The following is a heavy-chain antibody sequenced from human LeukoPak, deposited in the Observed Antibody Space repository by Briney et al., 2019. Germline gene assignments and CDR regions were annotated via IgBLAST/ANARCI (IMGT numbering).Heavy chain of an antibody. CDR1: GFSFSNYG. V-gene: IGHV3-33*06. D-gene: IGHD1-26*01. Sequence: GESLKISCATSGFSFSNYGMHWVRQAPGKGLEWVAVIWNDGTYKYYADSVKGRFTISRDNSKNTLYLQMNSLRAEDTAVYYCAKPTRGSGSFLIDYWGQGTLVTVSS. CDR3: AKPTRGSGSFLIDY. CDR2: IWNDGTYK. J-gene: IGHJ4*02.